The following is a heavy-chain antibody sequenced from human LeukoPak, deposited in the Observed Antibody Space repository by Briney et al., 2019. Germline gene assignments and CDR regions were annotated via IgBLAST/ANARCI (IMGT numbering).Heavy chain of an antibody. J-gene: IGHJ4*02. D-gene: IGHD3-10*01. CDR1: GFTFSSYG. Sequence: GGSLRLSCAASGFTFSSYGMHWVRQAPGKGLEWVAVISYDGSNKYYADSVKGRFTISRDNSKNTLYLQMNSLRAEDTAVYYCARDYYGSGSYYGSYYFDYWGQGTLVTVSS. V-gene: IGHV3-30*03. CDR2: ISYDGSNK. CDR3: ARDYYGSGSYYGSYYFDY.